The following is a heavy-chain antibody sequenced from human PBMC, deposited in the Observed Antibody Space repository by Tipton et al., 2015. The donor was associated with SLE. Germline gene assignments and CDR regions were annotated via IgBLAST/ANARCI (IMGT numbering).Heavy chain of an antibody. Sequence: QVQLVQSGGGVVQPGGSLRLSCAASGFTFSSYGMHWVRQAPGKGLEWVAFIRYDGSNKYYADSVKGRFTISRDNSKNTLYLQMNSLRAEDTAVYYCAKDMRLVGATPLMDVWGQGTTVTVSS. CDR2: IRYDGSNK. D-gene: IGHD1-26*01. J-gene: IGHJ6*02. CDR3: AKDMRLVGATPLMDV. CDR1: GFTFSSYG. V-gene: IGHV3-30*02.